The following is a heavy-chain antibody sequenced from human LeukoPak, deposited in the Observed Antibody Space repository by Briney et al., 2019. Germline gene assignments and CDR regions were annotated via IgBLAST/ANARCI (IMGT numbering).Heavy chain of an antibody. Sequence: PRGSLRLSCAASGFTFSSYGMHWVRQAPGKGLEWVAVIWYDGSNKYYADSVKGRFTISRDNSKNTLYLQMNSLRAEDTAVYYCARGGDPVQLEPGVGMYGMDVWGQGTTVTVSS. CDR2: IWYDGSNK. J-gene: IGHJ6*02. CDR3: ARGGDPVQLEPGVGMYGMDV. V-gene: IGHV3-33*01. D-gene: IGHD1-1*01. CDR1: GFTFSSYG.